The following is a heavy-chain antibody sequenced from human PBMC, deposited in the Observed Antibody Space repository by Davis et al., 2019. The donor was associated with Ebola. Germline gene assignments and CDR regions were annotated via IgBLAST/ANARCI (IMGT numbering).Heavy chain of an antibody. Sequence: GESLKISCAASGFTFSSYSMNWVRQAPGKGLEWVSYISSSSSTIYYADSVKGRFTISRDNAKNSLYLQINSLRDEDTAVYYCASVGNYGMDVWGKGTTVTVSS. CDR1: GFTFSSYS. J-gene: IGHJ6*04. CDR2: ISSSSSTI. V-gene: IGHV3-48*02. D-gene: IGHD7-27*01. CDR3: ASVGNYGMDV.